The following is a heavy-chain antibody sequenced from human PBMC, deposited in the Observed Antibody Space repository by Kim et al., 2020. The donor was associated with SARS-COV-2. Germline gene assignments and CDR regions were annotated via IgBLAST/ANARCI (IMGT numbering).Heavy chain of an antibody. D-gene: IGHD2-15*01. CDR3: AKDRGYCSGGSCYGNYYYAMDV. Sequence: GGSLILSCAASGFTFSSYGMHWVRQAPGKGLEWVAVISYDGSNKYYADSVKGRFTISRDNSKNTLYLQMNSLRAEDTAVYYCAKDRGYCSGGSCYGNYYYAMDVWGQGTTVTVSS. CDR2: ISYDGSNK. CDR1: GFTFSSYG. V-gene: IGHV3-30*18. J-gene: IGHJ6*02.